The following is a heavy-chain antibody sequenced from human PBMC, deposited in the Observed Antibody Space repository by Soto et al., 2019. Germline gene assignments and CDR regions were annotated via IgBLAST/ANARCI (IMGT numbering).Heavy chain of an antibody. CDR3: ARDRGIAAAGSGGNWLDP. CDR2: IIPAFRKA. D-gene: IGHD6-13*01. Sequence: QVQLVQSGAEVKKPGSSVKVSCKASGGTFSSYGISWVRQAPGQGLEWMGGIIPAFRKANYAQKFQGRVTITADESTSTAYMGLSSLRSEDTAVYYCARDRGIAAAGSGGNWLDPWGQGTVVTVSS. CDR1: GGTFSSYG. J-gene: IGHJ5*02. V-gene: IGHV1-69*01.